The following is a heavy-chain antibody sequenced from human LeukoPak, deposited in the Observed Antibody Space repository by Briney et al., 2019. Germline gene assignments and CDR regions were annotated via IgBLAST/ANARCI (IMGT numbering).Heavy chain of an antibody. V-gene: IGHV3-30*03. D-gene: IGHD3-22*01. Sequence: GRSLRLSCAASGFNFSSYGMHWVRQAPGKGLEWVALISFDGSNQYYADSVKGRFTISRDNSKNTLYLQMNSLRAEDTAVYYCARGGNYYDRSGYYSGQALDIWGQGTMVTVSS. CDR1: GFNFSSYG. CDR2: ISFDGSNQ. J-gene: IGHJ3*02. CDR3: ARGGNYYDRSGYYSGQALDI.